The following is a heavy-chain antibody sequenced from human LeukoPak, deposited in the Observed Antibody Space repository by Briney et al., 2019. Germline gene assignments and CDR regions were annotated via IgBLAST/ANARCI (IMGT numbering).Heavy chain of an antibody. CDR2: ISSGSSTI. CDR1: GFTFSSYS. J-gene: IGHJ5*01. V-gene: IGHV3-48*02. D-gene: IGHD3-9*01. CDR3: ARGVRASTGNYWFDP. Sequence: GGSLRLSCAASGFTFSSYSMNWVRQAPGKGLEWISYISSGSSTIHYADSVKGRFTISRDNAENSLYLQMNSLRDEDTAVYYCARGVRASTGNYWFDPWGQGTLVTVSS.